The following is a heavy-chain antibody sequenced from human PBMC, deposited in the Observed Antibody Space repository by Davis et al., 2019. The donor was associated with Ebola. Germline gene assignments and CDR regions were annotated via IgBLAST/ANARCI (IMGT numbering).Heavy chain of an antibody. CDR3: ARDLTDEIYYYYGMEV. CDR1: GFTFSNYG. J-gene: IGHJ6*02. V-gene: IGHV3-48*04. CDR2: ISSSGSTI. Sequence: GESLKISCAASGFTFSNYGMHWVRQAPGKGLEWVSYISSSGSTIYYADSVKGRFTISRDNPKNSLYLQMNSLRAEDTAVYYCARDLTDEIYYYYGMEVWGQGTTVTVSS. D-gene: IGHD1-20*01.